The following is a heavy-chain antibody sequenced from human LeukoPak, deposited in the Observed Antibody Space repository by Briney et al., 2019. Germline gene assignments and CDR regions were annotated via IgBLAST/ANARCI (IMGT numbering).Heavy chain of an antibody. CDR2: ISSSSSYI. CDR1: GFTFSSYS. Sequence: GGSLRHSCAPSGFTFSSYSMNWVRQAPGKGLEWVSSISSSSSYIYYADSVKGRFTISRDNAKNSLYLQMNSLRAEDTAVYYCARGYYYDSRRFYYFDYWGQGTLVTVSS. J-gene: IGHJ4*02. CDR3: ARGYYYDSRRFYYFDY. D-gene: IGHD3-22*01. V-gene: IGHV3-21*01.